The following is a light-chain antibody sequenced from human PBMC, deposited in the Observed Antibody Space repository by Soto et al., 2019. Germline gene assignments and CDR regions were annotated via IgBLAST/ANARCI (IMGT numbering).Light chain of an antibody. J-gene: IGKJ4*01. CDR1: ENVKTR. CDR3: QQYDDWPLT. V-gene: IGKV3-15*01. Sequence: EKGMTQSPATLSVCPGERATLSCRASENVKTRLAWYQQKSGQATRLLIYDAFTRATGIPARFSGSASRTEFTLTISSLQSEDSAVYYCQQYDDWPLTFGGGTKVAIK. CDR2: DAF.